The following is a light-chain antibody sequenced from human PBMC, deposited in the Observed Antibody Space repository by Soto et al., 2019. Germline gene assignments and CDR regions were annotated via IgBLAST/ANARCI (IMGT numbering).Light chain of an antibody. CDR1: QTVSTN. CDR2: PAS. J-gene: IGKJ4*01. Sequence: TQWKASLSVSPGAGATLTFRASQTVSTNLAWYQQKPGQPPRLLIHPASTRATGVPARFGGSGSGTDFTLTISSIAPEEFAVYFWQPRGKWRSFGGGTRVDIK. CDR3: QPRGKWRS. V-gene: IGKV3-11*01.